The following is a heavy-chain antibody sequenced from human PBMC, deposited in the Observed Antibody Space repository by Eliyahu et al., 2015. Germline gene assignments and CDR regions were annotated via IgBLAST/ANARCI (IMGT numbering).Heavy chain of an antibody. CDR1: GFSLSXSGXG. J-gene: IGHJ3*02. Sequence: QITLKESGPTLVKPTQTLTLTCTFSGFSLSXSGXGVGWIRQPPGKALEWXALIYWDDDKRYSPSLKSRLTITKDTSKNQVVLTMTNMDPVDTATYYCAHSLVLLWFGEFTTHMPNAFDIWGQGTMVTVSS. CDR3: AHSLVLLWFGEFTTHMPNAFDI. CDR2: IYWDDDK. D-gene: IGHD3-10*01. V-gene: IGHV2-5*02.